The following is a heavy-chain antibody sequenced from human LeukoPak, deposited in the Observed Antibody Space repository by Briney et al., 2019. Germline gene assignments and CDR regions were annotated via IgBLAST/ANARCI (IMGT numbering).Heavy chain of an antibody. D-gene: IGHD3-9*01. CDR2: INSDGSSI. V-gene: IGHV3-74*01. CDR3: ASSDWYAAFDI. CDR1: GFTFSSNW. J-gene: IGHJ3*02. Sequence: PGGSLRPSCEASGFTFSSNWMHWVRHAPGKGLVWVSRINSDGSSISYADSVKARFTISRDNAKNTLYLQMNSLRAEDTAVYYCASSDWYAAFDIWGQGTMVTVSS.